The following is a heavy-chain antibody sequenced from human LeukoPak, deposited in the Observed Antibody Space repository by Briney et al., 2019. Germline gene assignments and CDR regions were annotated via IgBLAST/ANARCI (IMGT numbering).Heavy chain of an antibody. CDR2: LYPGDSDT. V-gene: IGHV5-51*01. Sequence: GESLNISCKCSGYSLTSYSLGWVRQLSGKGLEWKRILYPGDSDTRYSPSFQGQVTISADKSISTAYLQWSSLKASDTAMYYCARFSPDPGGYWGQGTLVTVSS. CDR3: ARFSPDPGGY. D-gene: IGHD3-10*01. J-gene: IGHJ4*02. CDR1: GYSLTSYS.